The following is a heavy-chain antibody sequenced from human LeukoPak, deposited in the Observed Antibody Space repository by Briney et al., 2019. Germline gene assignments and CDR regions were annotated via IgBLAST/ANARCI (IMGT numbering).Heavy chain of an antibody. Sequence: GGSLRLSCAASGFTFSSYWMHWVRQAPGKGLVWVSRINTDGSSTSYADSVKGRFTISRDNAKNTLYLQMNSLRAEDTAVYYCARNPRLRNDIVVVPPGIKDYYYYLQLEVWGKGTTVTVSS. CDR3: ARNPRLRNDIVVVPPGIKDYYYYLQLEV. D-gene: IGHD2-2*02. V-gene: IGHV3-74*01. J-gene: IGHJ6*03. CDR1: GFTFSSYW. CDR2: INTDGSST.